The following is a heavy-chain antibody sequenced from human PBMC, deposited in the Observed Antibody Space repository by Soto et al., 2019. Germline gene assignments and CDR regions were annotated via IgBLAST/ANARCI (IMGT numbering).Heavy chain of an antibody. CDR3: AIRASYYDSSGYFDY. Sequence: GGSLRLSCAASGFTFDDYAMHWVRQAPGKGLEWVSGISWNSGNIGYAGSVKGRFTISRDNAKNTLYLQMNSLRAEDTAVYYCAIRASYYDSSGYFDYWGQGTLVTVSS. V-gene: IGHV3-9*01. D-gene: IGHD3-22*01. CDR1: GFTFDDYA. J-gene: IGHJ4*02. CDR2: ISWNSGNI.